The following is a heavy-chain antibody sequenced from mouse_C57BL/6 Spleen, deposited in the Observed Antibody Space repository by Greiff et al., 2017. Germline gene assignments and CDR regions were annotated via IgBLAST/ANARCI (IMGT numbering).Heavy chain of an antibody. V-gene: IGHV1-69*01. CDR1: GYTFTSYW. Sequence: QVQLQQPGAELVMPGASVKLSCKASGYTFTSYWMHWVKQRPGQGLEWIGEIDPSDSYTNYNQKFKGKSTLTLDKSSSTAYMQLSSLTSEDSAVYYCARKVYSNYDAMDYWGQGTSVTVSS. CDR2: IDPSDSYT. D-gene: IGHD2-5*01. J-gene: IGHJ4*01. CDR3: ARKVYSNYDAMDY.